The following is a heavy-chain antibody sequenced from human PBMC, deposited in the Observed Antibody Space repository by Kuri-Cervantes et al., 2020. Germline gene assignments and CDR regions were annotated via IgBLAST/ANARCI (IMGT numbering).Heavy chain of an antibody. Sequence: GSLRLSCTVSGGFISTYYWSWIRQPPGKGLEWIGSIYHSGSTYYNPSLKSRVTISVDTSKNQFSLKLSSVTAADTAVYYCARHRTGAWYFDLWGRGTLVTVSS. D-gene: IGHD3/OR15-3a*01. CDR2: IYHSGST. J-gene: IGHJ2*01. CDR3: ARHRTGAWYFDL. CDR1: GGFISTYY. V-gene: IGHV4-59*08.